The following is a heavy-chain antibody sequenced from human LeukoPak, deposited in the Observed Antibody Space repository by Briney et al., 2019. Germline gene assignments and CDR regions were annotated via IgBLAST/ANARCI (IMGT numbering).Heavy chain of an antibody. J-gene: IGHJ3*02. CDR1: GGSISSGGYS. Sequence: SETLSLTCAASGGSISSGGYSWGWIRQPPGKGLEGIGYIYHSGSTYYNPALRSLVTISVDRSKNQFSLKLSSVTAADTAVYYCARANYDSSGYYHPRAFDIWGQGTMVTVSS. CDR2: IYHSGST. V-gene: IGHV4-30-2*01. CDR3: ARANYDSSGYYHPRAFDI. D-gene: IGHD3-22*01.